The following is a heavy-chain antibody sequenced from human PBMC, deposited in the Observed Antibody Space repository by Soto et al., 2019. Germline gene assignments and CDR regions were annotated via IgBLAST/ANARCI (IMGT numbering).Heavy chain of an antibody. D-gene: IGHD2-2*01. V-gene: IGHV1-46*01. J-gene: IGHJ6*02. CDR3: AREPIVVVPAAIEPHYYYYGMDV. CDR1: GYTFTSYY. Sequence: VKVSCKASGYTFTSYYMHWVRQAPGQGLEWMGIINPSGGSTSYAQKFQGRVTMTRDTSTSTVYMELSSLRSEDTAVYYCAREPIVVVPAAIEPHYYYYGMDVWGQGTTVTVSS. CDR2: INPSGGST.